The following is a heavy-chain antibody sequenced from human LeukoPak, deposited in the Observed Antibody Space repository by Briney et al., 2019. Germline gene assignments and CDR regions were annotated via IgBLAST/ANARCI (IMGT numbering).Heavy chain of an antibody. CDR3: ARDSRTAGYSYGPRLDY. V-gene: IGHV3-48*03. CDR1: GFTFSSYE. Sequence: GGSLRLSCAASGFTFSSYEMNWVRQAPGKGLEWVSYISSSGSTIYYADSVKGRFTISRDNAKNSLYLQMNILRAEDTAVYYCARDSRTAGYSYGPRLDYWGQGTLVTVSS. J-gene: IGHJ4*02. CDR2: ISSSGSTI. D-gene: IGHD5-18*01.